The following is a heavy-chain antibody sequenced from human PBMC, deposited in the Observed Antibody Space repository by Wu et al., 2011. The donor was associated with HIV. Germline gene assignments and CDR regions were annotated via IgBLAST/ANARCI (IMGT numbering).Heavy chain of an antibody. J-gene: IGHJ5*02. Sequence: QVQLVQSGGAVKKTGASVKVSCKASGYPSATYGITWVRQAPGQGLEWMGWIDASNGNTDYAQKLQGRVTMTTDTSTNTAYMELRSLRSDDTAVYYCAREISGGVALWFDPWGQGTLVTVSS. D-gene: IGHD2-15*01. CDR3: AREISGGVALWFDP. V-gene: IGHV1-18*01. CDR1: GYPSATYG. CDR2: IDASNGNT.